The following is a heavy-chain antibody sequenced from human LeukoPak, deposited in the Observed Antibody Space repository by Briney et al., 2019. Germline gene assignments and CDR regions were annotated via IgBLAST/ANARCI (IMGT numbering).Heavy chain of an antibody. J-gene: IGHJ6*03. Sequence: SVKVSCKASGGTFSSYAISWVRQAPGQGLEWMGGIIPIFGTANYAQKFQGRVTITTDESTSTAYMELSSLRSEDTAVYYCASCRGWYYYYYMDVWGKGTTVTVPS. V-gene: IGHV1-69*05. D-gene: IGHD6-19*01. CDR3: ASCRGWYYYYYMDV. CDR1: GGTFSSYA. CDR2: IIPIFGTA.